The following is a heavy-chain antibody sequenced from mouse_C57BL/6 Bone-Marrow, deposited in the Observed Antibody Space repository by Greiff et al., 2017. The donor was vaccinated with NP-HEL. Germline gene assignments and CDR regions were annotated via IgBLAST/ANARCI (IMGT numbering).Heavy chain of an antibody. J-gene: IGHJ3*01. CDR1: GFTFSSYG. CDR3: ARDTGTGFAY. V-gene: IGHV5-6*01. Sequence: EVQGVESGGDLVKPGGSLKLSCAASGFTFSSYGMSWVRQTPDKRLEWVATISSGGSYTYYLDSVKGRFTISRDNAKNTLYLQMSSLKSEDTAMYYCARDTGTGFAYWGQGTLVTVSA. CDR2: ISSGGSYT. D-gene: IGHD4-1*01.